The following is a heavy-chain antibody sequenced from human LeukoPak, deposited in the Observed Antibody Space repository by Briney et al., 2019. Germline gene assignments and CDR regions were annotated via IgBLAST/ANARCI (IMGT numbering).Heavy chain of an antibody. CDR3: ARAPPAVAGNYYYYMDV. CDR1: GYTFTSYD. D-gene: IGHD6-19*01. CDR2: IIPIFGTA. V-gene: IGHV1-69*05. Sequence: KVSCKASGYTFTSYDINWVRQAPGQGLEWMGGIIPIFGTANYAQKFQGRVTITTDESTSTAYMELSSLRSEDTAVYYCARAPPAVAGNYYYYMDVWGKGTTVTVSS. J-gene: IGHJ6*03.